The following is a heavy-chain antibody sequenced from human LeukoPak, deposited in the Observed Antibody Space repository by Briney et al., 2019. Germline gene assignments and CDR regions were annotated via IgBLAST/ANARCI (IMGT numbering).Heavy chain of an antibody. V-gene: IGHV3-53*01. CDR1: GFTVSSNY. CDR2: IYSGGST. J-gene: IGHJ4*02. CDR3: ARGSWVYYGSGSYGY. Sequence: GGSLRLSCAASGFTVSSNYMSWVRQAPGKGLEWVSVIYSGGSTYYADSVKGRFTISRDNSKNTLYLQMNSLRAEDTAVYYCARGSWVYYGSGSYGYWGQGTLVTVSS. D-gene: IGHD3-10*01.